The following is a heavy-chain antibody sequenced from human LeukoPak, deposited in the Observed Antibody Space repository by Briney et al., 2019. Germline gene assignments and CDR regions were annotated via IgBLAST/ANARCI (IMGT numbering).Heavy chain of an antibody. J-gene: IGHJ4*02. CDR1: GFTFSSYG. D-gene: IGHD3-22*01. CDR3: ARFDYQDSSGYKLFHY. Sequence: GGSLRLSCAASGFTFSSYGMSWVRQAPGKGLEWVANIKEDGTEKYYVDSVKGRFTISRDNAKNSLYLQMNSLRAEDTAIYYCARFDYQDSSGYKLFHYWGQGTLVTVSS. V-gene: IGHV3-7*01. CDR2: IKEDGTEK.